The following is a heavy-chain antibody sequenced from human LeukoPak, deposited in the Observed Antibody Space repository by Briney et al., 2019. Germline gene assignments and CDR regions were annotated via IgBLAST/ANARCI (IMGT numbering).Heavy chain of an antibody. CDR2: ISSSSSYI. V-gene: IGHV3-21*01. J-gene: IGHJ6*02. Sequence: GGSLRLSCAASGFTFSSYSMNWVRQAPGKGLEWVSSISSSSSYIYYADSVKGRFTISRDNAKNSLYLQMNSLRAEDTAVYYCARDPTSGSYYYYHGMDVWGQGTTVTVSS. D-gene: IGHD1-26*01. CDR1: GFTFSSYS. CDR3: ARDPTSGSYYYYHGMDV.